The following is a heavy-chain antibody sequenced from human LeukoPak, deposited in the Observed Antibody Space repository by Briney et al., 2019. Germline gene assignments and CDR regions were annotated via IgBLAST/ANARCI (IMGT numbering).Heavy chain of an antibody. D-gene: IGHD5-12*01. CDR3: ARASGYSAYDQFDY. CDR2: INPNSGGT. J-gene: IGHJ4*02. Sequence: ASVKVSCKASGYTFTGYYMHWVRQAPGQGLEWLGWINPNSGGTNYAQKFQGRVTMTRDTSISTAYMELSRLRPDDAAVYYCARASGYSAYDQFDYWGQGTLVTVSS. V-gene: IGHV1-2*02. CDR1: GYTFTGYY.